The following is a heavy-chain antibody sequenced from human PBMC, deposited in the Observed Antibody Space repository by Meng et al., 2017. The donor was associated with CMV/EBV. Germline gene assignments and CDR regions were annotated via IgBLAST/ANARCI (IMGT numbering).Heavy chain of an antibody. V-gene: IGHV3-48*04. CDR2: ISSSSSTI. D-gene: IGHD1-20*01. CDR3: ARLLYNWNDAGVDY. CDR1: GFTFSSYS. J-gene: IGHJ4*02. Sequence: GGSLRLSCAASGFTFSSYSMNWVRQAPGKGLEWVSYISSSSSTIYYADSVKGRFTISRDSAKNSLYLQMNSLRAEDTAVYYCARLLYNWNDAGVDYWGQGTLVTVSS.